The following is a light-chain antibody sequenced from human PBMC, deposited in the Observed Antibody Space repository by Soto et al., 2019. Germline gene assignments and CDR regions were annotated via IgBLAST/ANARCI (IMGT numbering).Light chain of an antibody. Sequence: AVQLTQSPASLSSSVGDRVTISCRASQGIRNDLGWYQQKPGKAPKLLIYAASILQSGVPSRFSGSGSGTDFTLTINSLQPEDFATYYCQQHYNYPLTFGQGTKVEIK. J-gene: IGKJ1*01. V-gene: IGKV1-6*01. CDR1: QGIRND. CDR3: QQHYNYPLT. CDR2: AAS.